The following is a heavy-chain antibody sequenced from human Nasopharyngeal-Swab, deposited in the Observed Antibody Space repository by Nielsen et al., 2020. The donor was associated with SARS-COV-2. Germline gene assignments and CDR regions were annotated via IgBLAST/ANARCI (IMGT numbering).Heavy chain of an antibody. CDR3: ARDCFFDGSDSSVIDH. V-gene: IGHV1-46*02. J-gene: IGHJ4*02. CDR2: ITPSGGGP. CDR1: GYTFNSHY. Sequence: ASVKVFCKASGYTFNSHYMHWVRQAPGQGPEWMGIITPSGGGPSYAQKFQGRVTMTSDMSTTTVYMELSSLRSEDTAVYYCARDCFFDGSDSSVIDHWGQGTSVTVSS. D-gene: IGHD1-26*01.